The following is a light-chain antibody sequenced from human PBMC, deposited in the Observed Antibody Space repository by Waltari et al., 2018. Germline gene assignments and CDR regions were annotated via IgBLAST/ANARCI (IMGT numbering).Light chain of an antibody. V-gene: IGLV1-40*01. CDR1: SSNMRAASE. CDR3: QSYDSSLSGSGVV. CDR2: GNS. Sequence: QSVLTQPPSVSGPPGQRVTLSCTGSSSNMRAASEVPSYHQLPGTAPKLLIYGNSNRPSGVPDRFSGSKSGTSASLAITGLQAEDEADYYCQSYDSSLSGSGVVFGGGTKLTVL. J-gene: IGLJ2*01.